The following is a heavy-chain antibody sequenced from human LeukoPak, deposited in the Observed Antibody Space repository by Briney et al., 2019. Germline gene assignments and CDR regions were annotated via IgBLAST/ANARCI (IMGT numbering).Heavy chain of an antibody. CDR2: ISWNSRSI. CDR1: GFTFDDCA. CDR3: AKDPLLRGYSSSSLYDY. Sequence: GRSLRLSGAASGFTFDDCAMHWVRLAPGKGLEGVSGISWNSRSIGYADSVKGRFTISRDNSKNTLYLQMNSLRAEDTAVYYCAKDPLLRGYSSSSLYDYWGQGTLVTVSS. J-gene: IGHJ4*02. D-gene: IGHD6-6*01. V-gene: IGHV3-9*01.